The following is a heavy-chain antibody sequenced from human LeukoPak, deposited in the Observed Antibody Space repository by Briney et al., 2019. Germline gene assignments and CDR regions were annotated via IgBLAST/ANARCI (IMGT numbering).Heavy chain of an antibody. D-gene: IGHD3-16*02. CDR1: GYSFTSYW. CDR2: FYPGDSDT. CDR3: ARHGLSDDYVWGSYRSQPDY. J-gene: IGHJ4*02. Sequence: GESLKISCKGSGYSFTSYWIGWVRQMPGKGLEWMGIFYPGDSDTRYSPSFQGQVTISADKSISTAYLQWSSLKASGTAMYYCARHGLSDDYVWGSYRSQPDYWGQGTLVTVSS. V-gene: IGHV5-51*01.